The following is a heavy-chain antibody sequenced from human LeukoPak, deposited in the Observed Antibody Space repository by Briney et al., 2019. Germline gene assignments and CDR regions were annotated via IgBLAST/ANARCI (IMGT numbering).Heavy chain of an antibody. CDR1: GFTFGDYA. CDR3: AKDRPETILWADDHLFDY. V-gene: IGHV3-23*01. CDR2: ISGSGGST. D-gene: IGHD3-10*01. J-gene: IGHJ4*02. Sequence: GGSLRLSCTASGFTFGDYAMSWVRQAPGKGLEWVSAISGSGGSTYYADSVKGRFTISRDNSKNTLYLQMNSLRAEDTAVYYCAKDRPETILWADDHLFDYWGQGTLVTVSS.